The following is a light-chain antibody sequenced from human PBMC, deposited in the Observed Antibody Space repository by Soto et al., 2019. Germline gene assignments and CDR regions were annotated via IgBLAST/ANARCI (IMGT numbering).Light chain of an antibody. J-gene: IGLJ1*01. CDR1: NSNIGSNY. CDR3: AAWDDRLSGFV. V-gene: IGLV1-47*01. CDR2: RNN. Sequence: QAVVTQPPSASGTPGQRVTISCSGSNSNIGSNYVNWFQQLPGTAPKLLIYRNNQRPSGVPDRFSGSKSGTSASLAISGLRSEDEADDYCAAWDDRLSGFVFATGTKLTVL.